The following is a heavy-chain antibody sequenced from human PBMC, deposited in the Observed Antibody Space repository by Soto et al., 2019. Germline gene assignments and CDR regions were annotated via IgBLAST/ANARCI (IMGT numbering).Heavy chain of an antibody. CDR2: IYYSGST. CDR3: ARRYGYYFDY. Sequence: PSETLSLTCTVSGGSISSYYWSWIRQPPGKGLELIGYIYYSGSTNYNPSLKSRVTISVDTSKNQLSLKLSSVTAADTAVYYCARRYGYYFDYWGQGTLVTVSS. V-gene: IGHV4-59*08. D-gene: IGHD4-17*01. CDR1: GGSISSYY. J-gene: IGHJ4*02.